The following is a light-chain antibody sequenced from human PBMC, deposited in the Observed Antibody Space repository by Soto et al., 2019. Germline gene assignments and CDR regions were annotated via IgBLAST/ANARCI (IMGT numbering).Light chain of an antibody. CDR3: QQYGSSPT. CDR1: QSVISNY. J-gene: IGKJ5*01. Sequence: EIVLPQSPGTLSLSPGERATLSCRASQSVISNYLAWYQKKPGQAPRLLIYGASSRATGIPDRFSGSASGTDFTLTISRLEPEDFAVYYCQQYGSSPTFGQGTRLEIK. CDR2: GAS. V-gene: IGKV3-20*01.